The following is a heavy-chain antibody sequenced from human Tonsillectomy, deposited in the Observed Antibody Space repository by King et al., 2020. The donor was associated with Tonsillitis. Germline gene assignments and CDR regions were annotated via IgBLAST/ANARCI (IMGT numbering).Heavy chain of an antibody. CDR2: IIPVFGTT. J-gene: IGHJ3*01. CDR1: GGTFSNYA. D-gene: IGHD3-22*01. Sequence: VQLVESGAEVKRPGSSVKVSCKASGGTFSNYAVSWVRQAPGQGLEWMGGIIPVFGTTNYAQKFQGRVTINADKSTTTAYMELSSLGSEDTAVYYCARENDDSGGAFDVWGQGTMVTVSS. CDR3: ARENDDSGGAFDV. V-gene: IGHV1-69*06.